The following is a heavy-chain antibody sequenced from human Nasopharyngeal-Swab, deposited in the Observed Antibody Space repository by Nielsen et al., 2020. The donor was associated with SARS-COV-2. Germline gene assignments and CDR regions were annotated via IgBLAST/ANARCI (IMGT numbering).Heavy chain of an antibody. CDR2: IYHSGST. Sequence: SETLSLTCAVSGGSISSGVYSWSWIRQPPGKGLERIGYIYHSGSTYYNPSLKSRVPISVDRSKNQFSLKLSSVTAAYTAVYYCAGYCSSTSCYKDDAFDIWGQGTMVTVSS. CDR1: GGSISSGVYS. D-gene: IGHD2-2*03. J-gene: IGHJ3*02. V-gene: IGHV4-30-2*01. CDR3: AGYCSSTSCYKDDAFDI.